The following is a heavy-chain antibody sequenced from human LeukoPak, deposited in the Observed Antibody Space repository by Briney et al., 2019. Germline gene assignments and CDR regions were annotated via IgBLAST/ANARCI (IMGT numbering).Heavy chain of an antibody. V-gene: IGHV1-8*03. Sequence: ASVKVSCKASGYTFTSYDINWVRQATGQGLEWMGWMNPNSGNTGYAQKFQGRVTITRNTSISTAYMELSSLRSEDTAVYYCARGRLFWSGYYSTHYYYYMDVWGKGTTVTVSS. CDR3: ARGRLFWSGYYSTHYYYYMDV. J-gene: IGHJ6*03. D-gene: IGHD3-3*01. CDR1: GYTFTSYD. CDR2: MNPNSGNT.